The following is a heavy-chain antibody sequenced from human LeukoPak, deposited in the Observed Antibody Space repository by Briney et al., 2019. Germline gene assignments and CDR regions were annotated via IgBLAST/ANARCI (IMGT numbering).Heavy chain of an antibody. CDR3: ARHPRYCSSTSCYAYYMDV. Sequence: GESLKISCKGSGYSFTSYWIGWVRQMPGKGLEWMGIIYPGDSDTRYSPSFQGQVTISADKSISTAYLQWSSLKASDTAMYYCARHPRYCSSTSCYAYYMDVWGKGTTVTVSS. CDR1: GYSFTSYW. J-gene: IGHJ6*03. V-gene: IGHV5-51*01. D-gene: IGHD2-2*01. CDR2: IYPGDSDT.